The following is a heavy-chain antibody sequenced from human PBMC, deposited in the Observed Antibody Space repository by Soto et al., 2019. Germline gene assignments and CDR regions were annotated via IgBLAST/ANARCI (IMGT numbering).Heavy chain of an antibody. CDR2: VIPILGTT. J-gene: IGHJ6*02. Sequence: QVQLVQSGAEVKKPGSSVKVSCKASGGTFSTYAISWVRQAPGQGLEWMGGVIPILGTTNNAQKFQGRVTITADESTRTAYMELPSPKSEDTSLYYCARHDGTSYYTDMDVWGQGPTVNVSS. V-gene: IGHV1-69*12. CDR3: ARHDGTSYYTDMDV. CDR1: GGTFSTYA. D-gene: IGHD2-2*02.